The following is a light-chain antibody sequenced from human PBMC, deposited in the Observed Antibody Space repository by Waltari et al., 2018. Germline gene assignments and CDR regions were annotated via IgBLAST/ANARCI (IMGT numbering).Light chain of an antibody. J-gene: IGKJ1*01. CDR2: VAT. V-gene: IGKV1-5*01. CDR3: QQYNSYSPWT. Sequence: IQMTQSPSSLSASVGDRVTITCRASQSISSSLNWYQQIPGKAPKLPIYVATNLQSGVPSKFSGSGSGTEFTLTISSLQPDDFATYYCQQYNSYSPWTFGQGTKVEIK. CDR1: QSISSS.